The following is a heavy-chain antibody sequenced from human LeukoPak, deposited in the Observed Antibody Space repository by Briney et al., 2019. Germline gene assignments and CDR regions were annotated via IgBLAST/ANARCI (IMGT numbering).Heavy chain of an antibody. D-gene: IGHD2-21*02. CDR1: GGSISSGGYY. Sequence: SETLSLTCTVSGGSISSGGYYWSWIRQHPGKGLEWIGYINYSGSTYYNPSLKSRVTISVDTSKNQFSLKLSSVTAADTAVYYCARGCGGDCYFGYDYWGRGTLVTVSS. CDR3: ARGCGGDCYFGYDY. J-gene: IGHJ4*02. V-gene: IGHV4-31*03. CDR2: INYSGST.